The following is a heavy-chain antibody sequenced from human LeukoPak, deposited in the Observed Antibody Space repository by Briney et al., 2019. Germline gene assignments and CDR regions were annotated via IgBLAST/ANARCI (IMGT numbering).Heavy chain of an antibody. Sequence: KPGESLKISCNGSGYSFTSYWIGWVRQMPGKGLEWMGIIYPGDSDTRYSPSFQGQVTISADKSISTAYLQWSSLKSSDTAMYYCARQVEYCSSTSCYNFQHWGQGTLVTVSS. CDR1: GYSFTSYW. CDR2: IYPGDSDT. CDR3: ARQVEYCSSTSCYNFQH. J-gene: IGHJ1*01. V-gene: IGHV5-51*01. D-gene: IGHD2-2*02.